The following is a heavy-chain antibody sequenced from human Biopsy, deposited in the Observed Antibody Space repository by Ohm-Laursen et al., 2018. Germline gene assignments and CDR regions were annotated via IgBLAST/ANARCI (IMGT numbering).Heavy chain of an antibody. D-gene: IGHD6-19*01. V-gene: IGHV3-23*01. J-gene: IGHJ4*02. CDR2: ITGSGDSGGKT. CDR3: ARLQVNNGWYEDY. CDR1: GFTFTSYE. Sequence: SLKLSCSASGFTFTSYEMNWVRQAPGKGLEWVSAITGSGDSGGKTYYADSVKGRFTISRDNSKNTLFLRMNSLRVEDAAIYYCARLQVNNGWYEDYWGQGTLVTVSS.